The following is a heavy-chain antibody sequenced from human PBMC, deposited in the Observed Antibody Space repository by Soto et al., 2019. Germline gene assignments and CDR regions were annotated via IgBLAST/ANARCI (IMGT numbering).Heavy chain of an antibody. CDR3: AGASSSSWAEFDC. CDR2: VYNSGST. J-gene: IGHJ4*02. D-gene: IGHD6-13*01. Sequence: SETLSLTCSVSGVSVGSVNYYWGWIRQPPGKGLEWIGYVYNSGSTYNNPSLQSRVTISADTSKNQFSLKLSSVTAADTAMYFCAGASSSSWAEFDCWGQGTLVTVSS. V-gene: IGHV4-61*01. CDR1: GVSVGSVNYY.